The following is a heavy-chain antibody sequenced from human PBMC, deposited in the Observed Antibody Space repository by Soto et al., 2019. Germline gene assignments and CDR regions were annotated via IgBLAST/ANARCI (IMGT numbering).Heavy chain of an antibody. D-gene: IGHD2-8*01. V-gene: IGHV2-70*11. Sequence: SGPTLVNPTQTLTLTCTFSGFSLSTGGVGVGWIRQPPGKALEWLARIDWDDDKYYSTSLKTRLTISKDTSKHQVVLTMTNMDPVDTATYFCARTRPSPGVFDYWGQGTLVTVS. CDR1: GFSLSTGGVG. CDR3: ARTRPSPGVFDY. CDR2: IDWDDDK. J-gene: IGHJ4*02.